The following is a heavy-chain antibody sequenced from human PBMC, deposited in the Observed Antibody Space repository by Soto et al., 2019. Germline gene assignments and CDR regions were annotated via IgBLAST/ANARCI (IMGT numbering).Heavy chain of an antibody. Sequence: GSLRLSCAASGFTVSSNYMHWVRQAPGKGLEWVAVISYDGSNKYYADSVKGRFTISRDNSKNTLYLQMNSLRVEDTAVYYCARQWELLRLFDYWGQGTLVTVSS. D-gene: IGHD1-26*01. CDR3: ARQWELLRLFDY. V-gene: IGHV3-30*03. CDR2: ISYDGSNK. CDR1: GFTVSSNY. J-gene: IGHJ4*02.